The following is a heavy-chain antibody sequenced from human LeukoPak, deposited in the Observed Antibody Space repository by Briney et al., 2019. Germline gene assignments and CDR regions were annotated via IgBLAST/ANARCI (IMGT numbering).Heavy chain of an antibody. V-gene: IGHV1-69*04. CDR1: GGTFSSYA. J-gene: IGHJ4*02. CDR2: IIPILGIA. Sequence: ASVKVSCKASGGTFSSYAISWVRQAPGQGLEWMGRIIPILGIANYAQKFQGRVTMTEDTSTDTAYMELSSLRSEDTAVYYCATAGNTAMVPLRYWGQGTLVTVSS. D-gene: IGHD5-18*01. CDR3: ATAGNTAMVPLRY.